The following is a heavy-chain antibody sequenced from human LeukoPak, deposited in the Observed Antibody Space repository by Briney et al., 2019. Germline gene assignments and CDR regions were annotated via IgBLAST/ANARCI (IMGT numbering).Heavy chain of an antibody. CDR2: IYSGGTT. CDR1: GFTFSNAW. V-gene: IGHV3-66*01. J-gene: IGHJ2*01. CDR3: VRDQAYYGSGSYSWYFDI. Sequence: GGSLRLSCAASGFTFSNAWMSWVRQAPGKGLEWVSIIYSGGTTHYAASVKGRFNISRDTSENTLYLQMNSLRDEDTAVYFCVRDQAYYGSGSYSWYFDIWGRGTPVTVSS. D-gene: IGHD3-10*01.